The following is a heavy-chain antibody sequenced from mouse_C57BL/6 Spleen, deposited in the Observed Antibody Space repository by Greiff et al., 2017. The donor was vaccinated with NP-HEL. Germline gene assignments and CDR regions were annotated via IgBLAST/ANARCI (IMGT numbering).Heavy chain of an antibody. CDR1: GYTFTDYY. J-gene: IGHJ1*03. V-gene: IGHV1-19*01. CDR2: INPYNGGT. CDR3: ERRGFTTVVATPYWYFDV. D-gene: IGHD1-1*01. Sequence: VQLQQSGPVLVKPGASVKMSCKASGYTFTDYYMNWVKQSHGKSLEWIGVINPYNGGTSYNQKFKGKATLTVDKSSSTAYMELNSLTSQDSAVYYSERRGFTTVVATPYWYFDVWGTGTTVTVSS.